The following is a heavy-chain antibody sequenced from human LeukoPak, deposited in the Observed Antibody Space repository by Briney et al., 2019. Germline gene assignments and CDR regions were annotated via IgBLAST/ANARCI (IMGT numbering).Heavy chain of an antibody. CDR1: GFTFSSYS. D-gene: IGHD5-12*01. CDR2: ISSSSSYI. J-gene: IGHJ4*02. Sequence: PGGSLRLSCAASGFTFSSYSMNWVRQAPGKGLEWVSSISSSSSYIYYADSVKGRFTISRDNAKNSLYLQMYSLRAEDTAVYYCARAFTVATMNAFDYWGQGTLVTVSS. CDR3: ARAFTVATMNAFDY. V-gene: IGHV3-21*01.